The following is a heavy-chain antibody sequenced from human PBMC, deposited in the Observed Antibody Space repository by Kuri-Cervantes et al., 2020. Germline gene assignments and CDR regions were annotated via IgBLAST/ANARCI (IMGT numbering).Heavy chain of an antibody. V-gene: IGHV3-21*01. CDR2: ISSSSTYI. CDR1: GFTFSSYS. CDR3: TRDRDGYSSFDY. D-gene: IGHD5-18*01. Sequence: GESLKISCAASGFTFSSYSMNWVRQAPGKGLEWVSSISSSSTYIFYADSVKGRLTISRDNAKNSLFLQMNTLRVEDTAVYYCTRDRDGYSSFDYWGQGTPGHRLL. J-gene: IGHJ4*02.